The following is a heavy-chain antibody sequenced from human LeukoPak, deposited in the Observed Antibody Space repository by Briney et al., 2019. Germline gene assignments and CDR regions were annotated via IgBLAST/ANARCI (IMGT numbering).Heavy chain of an antibody. CDR2: IYYSGST. Sequence: SETLSLTCTVSRGSINSYYWSWLRQPPGKGLEWIGFIYYSGSTHYKSSLKSRVTISVDTSKNQFSLRLSSVTAADTAIYYCARHSVSSPHYFDYWGQGTLVTVSS. CDR3: ARHSVSSPHYFDY. D-gene: IGHD1-26*01. J-gene: IGHJ4*02. V-gene: IGHV4-59*08. CDR1: RGSINSYY.